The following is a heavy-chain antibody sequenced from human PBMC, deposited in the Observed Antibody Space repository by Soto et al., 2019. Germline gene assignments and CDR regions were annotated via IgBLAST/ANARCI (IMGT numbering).Heavy chain of an antibody. V-gene: IGHV1-58*01. CDR3: VAMYYYDSSGYYYFDY. CDR2: IVVGSGNT. Sequence: QMQLVQSGPEVKKPGTSVKVSCKASGFTFTSSAVQWVRQARGQRLEWIGWIVVGSGNTNYAQKFQERVTITRDMSTSTAYMELSSLRSEDTAVYYCVAMYYYDSSGYYYFDYWGQGTLVTVSS. CDR1: GFTFTSSA. J-gene: IGHJ4*02. D-gene: IGHD3-22*01.